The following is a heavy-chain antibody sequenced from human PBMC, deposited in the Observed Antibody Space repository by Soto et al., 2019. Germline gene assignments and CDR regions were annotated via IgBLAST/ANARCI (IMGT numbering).Heavy chain of an antibody. CDR1: GFTFSSYA. CDR2: ISGSGDST. J-gene: IGHJ3*02. V-gene: IGHV3-23*01. CDR3: SNVPYYYDSSGYYLGGAFDI. Sequence: EVQLLESGGGLVQPGGSLRLSCAASGFTFSSYAMSWVRQAPGKGLEWVSAISGSGDSTYYADSVKGRFTISRDNSKNTRYLQMNSLRAEDTAVYYCSNVPYYYDSSGYYLGGAFDIWGQGTMVTVSS. D-gene: IGHD3-22*01.